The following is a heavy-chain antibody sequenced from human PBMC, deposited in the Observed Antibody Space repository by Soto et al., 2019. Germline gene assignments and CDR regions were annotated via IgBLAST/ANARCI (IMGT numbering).Heavy chain of an antibody. D-gene: IGHD6-6*01. CDR3: ARVLEQLVRDEVGDY. Sequence: QVQLVQSGAEVKKPGASVKVSCKASGYTFTSYGISWVRQAPGQGLEWMGWISAYNGNTNYAQKLQGRVTMTTDTATRTAYRELRSLRADDTAVYYCARVLEQLVRDEVGDYWGQGTLVTVSS. V-gene: IGHV1-18*01. CDR1: GYTFTSYG. CDR2: ISAYNGNT. J-gene: IGHJ4*02.